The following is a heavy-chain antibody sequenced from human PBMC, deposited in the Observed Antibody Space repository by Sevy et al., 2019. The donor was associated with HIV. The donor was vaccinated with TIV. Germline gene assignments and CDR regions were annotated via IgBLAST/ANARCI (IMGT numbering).Heavy chain of an antibody. CDR2: IYQSGST. CDR1: GYSISSGYQ. CDR3: AGVAAY. J-gene: IGHJ4*02. D-gene: IGHD6-25*01. Sequence: SETLSLTCAVSGYSISSGYQWGWIRQPPGKGLEWIGTIYQSGSTYYNPSLKSRVTISVDTSKNQFSLKLNSLTAADTAVYFCAGVAAYWGQGILVTVSS. V-gene: IGHV4-38-2*01.